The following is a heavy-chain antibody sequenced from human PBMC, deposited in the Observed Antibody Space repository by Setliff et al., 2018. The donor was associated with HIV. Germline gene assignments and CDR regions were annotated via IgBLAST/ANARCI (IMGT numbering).Heavy chain of an antibody. D-gene: IGHD3-3*01. J-gene: IGHJ4*02. CDR2: INPKNGGT. CDR1: GYFTGYY. Sequence: ASVKVSCKASGYFTGYYLHWVRQAPGQGLEWVGWINPKNGGTNFAQEFQGRVSMTWDSSISTAYMDLSRLKSDDTAVYYCASVFYDFWSASYSNIDYWGQGTLVTVSS. V-gene: IGHV1-2*02. CDR3: ASVFYDFWSASYSNIDY.